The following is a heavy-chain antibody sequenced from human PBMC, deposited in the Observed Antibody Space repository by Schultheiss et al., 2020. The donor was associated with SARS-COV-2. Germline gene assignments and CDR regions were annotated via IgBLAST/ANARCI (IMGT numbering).Heavy chain of an antibody. V-gene: IGHV4-30-2*01. CDR3: ARVPVTYYDFWSGYPNRPYYYYGMDV. Sequence: SETLSLTCAVSGGSISSGGYSWSWIRQPPGKGLEWIGYIYHSGNSYYNPSLKSRVTISVDRSKNQFSLKLSSVTAADTAVYYCARVPVTYYDFWSGYPNRPYYYYGMDVWGQGTTVTVSS. D-gene: IGHD3-3*01. J-gene: IGHJ6*02. CDR2: IYHSGNS. CDR1: GGSISSGGYS.